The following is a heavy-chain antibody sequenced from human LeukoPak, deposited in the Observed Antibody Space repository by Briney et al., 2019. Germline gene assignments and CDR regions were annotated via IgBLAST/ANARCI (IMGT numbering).Heavy chain of an antibody. CDR3: ARGYGTRWLQLARGVAYFDY. D-gene: IGHD5-24*01. J-gene: IGHJ4*02. CDR2: IYYSGST. CDR1: GGSISSYY. Sequence: PSETLSLTCTVSGGSISSYYWSWIRQPPGKGLEWIGYIYYSGSTNYNPSLKRRVTISVDTSKNQFSLKLSSVTAADTAVYYCARGYGTRWLQLARGVAYFDYWGQGTLVTVSS. V-gene: IGHV4-59*01.